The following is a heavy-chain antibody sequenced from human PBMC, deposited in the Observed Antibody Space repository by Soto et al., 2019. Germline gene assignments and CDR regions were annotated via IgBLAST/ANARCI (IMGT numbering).Heavy chain of an antibody. Sequence: EVQLVESGGGLVQPGGSLRLSCAASGFTFSSYWMSWVRQAPGKGLEWVANIKQDGSEKYYVDSVKGRFTISRDNAKNSLYLQMNSLRAEDTAVYYRRWDHCSSTSCYDDYWGQGTLVTVSS. CDR1: GFTFSSYW. CDR3: RWDHCSSTSCYDDY. J-gene: IGHJ4*02. V-gene: IGHV3-7*01. CDR2: IKQDGSEK. D-gene: IGHD2-2*01.